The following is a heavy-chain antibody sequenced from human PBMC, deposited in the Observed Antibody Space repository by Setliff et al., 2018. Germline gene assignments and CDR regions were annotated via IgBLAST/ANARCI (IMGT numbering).Heavy chain of an antibody. CDR3: ACHPIAAAQAPY. CDR2: TIPIFGTT. CDR1: GGTFSSYG. J-gene: IGHJ4*02. D-gene: IGHD6-13*01. Sequence: SVKVSCKASGGTFSSYGISWVRQAPGQGLEWMGGTIPIFGTTDYAQKFQGRLTIITDESTNTAFMQLSSLTSEDTAVYYCACHPIAAAQAPYWGQGTLVTVSS. V-gene: IGHV1-69*05.